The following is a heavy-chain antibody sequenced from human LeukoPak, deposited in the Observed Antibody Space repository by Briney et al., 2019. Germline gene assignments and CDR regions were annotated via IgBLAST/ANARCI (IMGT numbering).Heavy chain of an antibody. CDR2: ISSSSNYI. CDR1: GFTFSSYC. Sequence: PGGSLRLSCAASGFTFSSYCMNWVRQAPGKGLEWVSSISSSSNYIYYADSVKGRFTISRDNSKNTLYLQMNSLRAEDTAVYYCAKDGTPSSYDILTGYAYHYYYYYMDVWGKGTTVTVSS. D-gene: IGHD3-9*01. V-gene: IGHV3-21*04. J-gene: IGHJ6*03. CDR3: AKDGTPSSYDILTGYAYHYYYYYMDV.